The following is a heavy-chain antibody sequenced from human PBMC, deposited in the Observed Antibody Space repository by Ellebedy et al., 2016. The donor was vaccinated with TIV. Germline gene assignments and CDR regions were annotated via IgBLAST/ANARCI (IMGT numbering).Heavy chain of an antibody. CDR1: GGTFSSYA. CDR3: TRSFFPLNVVGLDALGQWFDP. Sequence: ASVKVSCKASGGTFSSYAISWVRQAPGHGLEWMGRIIPILGITNYALRFQGRVTITADKSTSTAYMGLSSLRSEDTAVDYCTRSFFPLNVVGLDALGQWFDPWGQGTLVTVSS. D-gene: IGHD1-26*01. CDR2: IIPILGIT. V-gene: IGHV1-69*04. J-gene: IGHJ5*02.